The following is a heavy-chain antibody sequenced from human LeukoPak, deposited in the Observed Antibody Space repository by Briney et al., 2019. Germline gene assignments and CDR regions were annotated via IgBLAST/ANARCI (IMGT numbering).Heavy chain of an antibody. CDR3: AKDMPFDY. CDR1: GFTFSNYA. J-gene: IGHJ4*02. V-gene: IGHV3-23*01. Sequence: GGSLRLSCAASGFTFSNYAMSWVRQAPGKGLEWVSTINDRGIATYYADSVKGRFTISRDNSKNALYLQMNSLRLEDTAVYYCAKDMPFDYWGQGTLVTVSS. D-gene: IGHD2-2*01. CDR2: INDRGIAT.